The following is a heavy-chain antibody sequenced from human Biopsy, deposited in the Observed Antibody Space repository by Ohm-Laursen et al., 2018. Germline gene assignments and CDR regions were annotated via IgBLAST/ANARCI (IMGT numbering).Heavy chain of an antibody. V-gene: IGHV2-70*11. CDR1: GFSLSARVMC. CDR3: ARTPILIVSAGLVYRHRRHLQGMDV. D-gene: IGHD6-13*01. CDR2: VDWDDYK. J-gene: IGHJ6*02. Sequence: TQTLTLTCSFSGFSLSARVMCVSWIRQAPGKALEWLACVDWDDYKDYSASLQTKLSISKDTSNDQVVLTVNNVDPADTATYYCARTPILIVSAGLVYRHRRHLQGMDVWGQGIAVTVS.